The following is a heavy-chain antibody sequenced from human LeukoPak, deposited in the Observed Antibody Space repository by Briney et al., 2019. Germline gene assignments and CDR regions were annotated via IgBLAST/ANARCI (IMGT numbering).Heavy chain of an antibody. CDR3: ARGRGITMGRGVIIRRHYYYHYYMDV. D-gene: IGHD3-10*01. V-gene: IGHV1-8*01. CDR1: GYTFTRYD. CDR2: MNPYSGNT. Sequence: ASVKVSYKASGYTFTRYDLHWVSQATGQGLEWMGWMNPYSGNTGHEHKFQGRITNTRNTSISTAYLELSSMRAEETAVYYCARGRGITMGRGVIIRRHYYYHYYMDVWGKGATVTVSS. J-gene: IGHJ6*03.